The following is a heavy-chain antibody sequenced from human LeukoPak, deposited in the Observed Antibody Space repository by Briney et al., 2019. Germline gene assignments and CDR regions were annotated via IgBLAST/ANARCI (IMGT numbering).Heavy chain of an antibody. J-gene: IGHJ4*02. V-gene: IGHV3-21*01. D-gene: IGHD6-6*01. CDR1: GFTFSSYS. Sequence: PGGSLRLSCAASGFTFSSYSMNWVRQAPGKGLEWVSSISTGSSYIYYADSVKGRFTISRDNAKNSLYLQMNSLRAEDTAVYYCARDKREKPGPYGSSARFDYWGQGTLVTVSS. CDR3: ARDKREKPGPYGSSARFDY. CDR2: ISTGSSYI.